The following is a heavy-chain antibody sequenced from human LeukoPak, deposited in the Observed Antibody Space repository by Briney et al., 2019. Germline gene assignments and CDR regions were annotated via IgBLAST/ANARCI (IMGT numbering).Heavy chain of an antibody. V-gene: IGHV3-30*02. Sequence: GGSLRLSCAASGFTFNSYGMHWVRQAPGRGLEWVAFIQYAGSDKYYADSVKGRFTISRDNSKNTLYLQMNSLRAEDTAVYYCAKGWDVDTAIDYWGQGTLVTVSS. D-gene: IGHD5-18*01. CDR3: AKGWDVDTAIDY. J-gene: IGHJ4*02. CDR2: IQYAGSDK. CDR1: GFTFNSYG.